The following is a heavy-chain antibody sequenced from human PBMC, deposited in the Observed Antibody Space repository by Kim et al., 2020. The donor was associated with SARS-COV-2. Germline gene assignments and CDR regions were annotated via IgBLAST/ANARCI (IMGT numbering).Heavy chain of an antibody. CDR3: ARGIWQQLAHLDY. V-gene: IGHV4-39*01. Sequence: SETLSLTCSVSGDSVSRSEYLWGWVRQPPGKGLEWIGIIYLTGSTYYSPSLKSRVTISVDTSKNQFSLKLRSVTDADTAAYYCARGIWQQLAHLDYWGQG. CDR2: IYLTGST. CDR1: GDSVSRSEYL. D-gene: IGHD6-13*01. J-gene: IGHJ4*02.